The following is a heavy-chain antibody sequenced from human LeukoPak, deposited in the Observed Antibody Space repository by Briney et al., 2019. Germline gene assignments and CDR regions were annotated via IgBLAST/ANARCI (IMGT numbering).Heavy chain of an antibody. Sequence: ASVKVSRKASGYTFTSFDINWVRQATGQGLEWMGWMNPNSGNTGYAQKFQGRVTITWNTSISTAYMDLSSLRSEDTAVYYCARVGYSNSYDYWGQGTLVTVPS. J-gene: IGHJ4*02. CDR3: ARVGYSNSYDY. CDR2: MNPNSGNT. D-gene: IGHD5-18*01. CDR1: GYTFTSFD. V-gene: IGHV1-8*03.